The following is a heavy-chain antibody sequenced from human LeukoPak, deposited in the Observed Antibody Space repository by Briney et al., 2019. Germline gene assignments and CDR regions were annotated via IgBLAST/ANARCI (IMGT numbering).Heavy chain of an antibody. D-gene: IGHD3-22*01. CDR1: GYTFTGYY. J-gene: IGHJ5*02. Sequence: GASVTVSFKASGYTFTGYYIHWVRQAPGQGLEWMGWINPNSGGTNYAQKLQGRVTMTRDTSISTAYMELSRLRSDDTAVYYCARDSRGLTYYYDSSGYYYVPWGQGTLVTVSS. CDR3: ARDSRGLTYYYDSSGYYYVP. V-gene: IGHV1-2*02. CDR2: INPNSGGT.